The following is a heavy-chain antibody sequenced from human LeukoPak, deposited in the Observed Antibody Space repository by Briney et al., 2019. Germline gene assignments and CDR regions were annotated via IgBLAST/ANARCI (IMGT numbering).Heavy chain of an antibody. Sequence: PGGSLRLSCAASGFTFSNAWMSWVRQAPGKGLEWVGRIKSKTDGGTTDYAAPVKGRFTISRDDSKNTLYLQMNSLKTEDTAVYYCTTEPYSSGWPYYFDYWGQGTLVTVSS. CDR3: TTEPYSSGWPYYFDY. CDR2: IKSKTDGGTT. D-gene: IGHD6-19*01. V-gene: IGHV3-15*01. J-gene: IGHJ4*02. CDR1: GFTFSNAW.